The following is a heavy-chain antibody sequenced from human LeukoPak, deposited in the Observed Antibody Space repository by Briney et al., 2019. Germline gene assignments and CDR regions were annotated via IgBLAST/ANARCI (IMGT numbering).Heavy chain of an antibody. CDR1: GFTFSSYE. V-gene: IGHV3-48*03. Sequence: TGGSLRLSCAASGFTFSSYEMNWVRQAPGKGLEWVSYISSSGSTIYFADSVKGRFTISRDNAKNSLYLQMNSLRAEDTAVYYCASPKYSSSWYVPWGQGTLVTVSS. CDR2: ISSSGSTI. D-gene: IGHD6-13*01. J-gene: IGHJ5*02. CDR3: ASPKYSSSWYVP.